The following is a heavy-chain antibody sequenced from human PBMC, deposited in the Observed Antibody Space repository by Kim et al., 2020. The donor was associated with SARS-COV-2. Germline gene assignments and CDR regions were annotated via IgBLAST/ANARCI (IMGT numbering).Heavy chain of an antibody. V-gene: IGHV4-31*03. D-gene: IGHD2-15*01. CDR3: ARAHLYCSGGSCYGWYFDL. CDR2: IYYSGST. Sequence: SETLSLTCTVSGGSISSGGYYWSWIRQHPGKGLEWIGYIYYSGSTYYNPSLKSRVTISVDTSKNQFSLKLSSVTAADTAEYYCARAHLYCSGGSCYGWYFDLWGRGTLVTVSS. J-gene: IGHJ2*01. CDR1: GGSISSGGYY.